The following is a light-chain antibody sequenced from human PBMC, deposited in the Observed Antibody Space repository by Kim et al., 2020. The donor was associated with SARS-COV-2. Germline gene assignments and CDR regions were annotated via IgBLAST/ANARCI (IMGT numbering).Light chain of an antibody. J-gene: IGLJ3*02. CDR3: AAWDDSLNGRV. CDR1: RSTVGSNS. CDR2: SDN. V-gene: IGLV1-44*01. Sequence: GHPLPFSCSGSRSTVGSNSVNCSRHLPGTAPKVLIYSDNQRPSGVPDRFSGSTSETSASLAISGLQSEDEADYYCAAWDDSLNGRVFGGGTRVTVL.